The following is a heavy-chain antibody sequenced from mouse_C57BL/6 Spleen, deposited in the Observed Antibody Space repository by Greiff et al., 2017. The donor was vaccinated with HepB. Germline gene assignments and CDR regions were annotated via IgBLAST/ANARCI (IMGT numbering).Heavy chain of an antibody. CDR3: ARRVGRNYAMDY. J-gene: IGHJ4*01. CDR1: GYTFTDYY. CDR2: INPNNGGT. D-gene: IGHD4-1*01. V-gene: IGHV1-26*01. Sequence: VQLQQSGPELVKPGASVKISCKASGYTFTDYYMNWVKQSHGKSLEWIGDINPNNGGTSYNQKFKGKATLTVDKSSSTAYMELRSLTSEDSAVYYCARRVGRNYAMDYWGQGTSVTVSS.